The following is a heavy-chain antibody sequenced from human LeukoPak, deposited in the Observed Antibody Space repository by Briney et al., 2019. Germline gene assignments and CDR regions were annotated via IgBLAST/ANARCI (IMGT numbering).Heavy chain of an antibody. CDR2: IYYSGST. D-gene: IGHD5-18*01. J-gene: IGHJ3*02. CDR1: GGSISSYY. V-gene: IGHV4-59*08. CDR3: ARHEGGYSFGSKANAFDI. Sequence: KPSETLSLTCTVSGGSISSYYWSWIRQPPGKGLEWIGYIYYSGSTNYNPSLKSRVTISVDTSKNQFSLKLSSVTAADTAVYYCARHEGGYSFGSKANAFDIWGQGTMVTVSS.